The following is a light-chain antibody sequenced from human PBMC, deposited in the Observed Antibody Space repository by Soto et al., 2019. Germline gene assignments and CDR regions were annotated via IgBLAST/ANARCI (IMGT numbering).Light chain of an antibody. Sequence: EIVITQSPSNLSVSPGERATLSCRASQSVSSHLAWYQQKPGQDPRRLIYGASTRATGIPARLSGSGSGTELTLTMSRMQSEDFAVYDCQQYNNWPPLTFGGGNKVEIK. CDR1: QSVSSH. CDR2: GAS. J-gene: IGKJ4*01. V-gene: IGKV3-15*01. CDR3: QQYNNWPPLT.